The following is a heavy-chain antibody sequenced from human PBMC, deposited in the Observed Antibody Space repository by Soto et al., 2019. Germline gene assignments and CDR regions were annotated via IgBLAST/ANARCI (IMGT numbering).Heavy chain of an antibody. CDR1: GYTFTSYD. Sequence: QVQLVQSGAEVKKPGASVKVSCKASGYTFTSYDINWVRQATGQGLEWMGWMNPNSGNTGYAQKFQGRVTMTRNTSISTAYMELSSLRSEDTAVYYCARGKGDYIWGSYRSDAFDIWGQRTMVTVSS. J-gene: IGHJ3*02. D-gene: IGHD3-16*02. V-gene: IGHV1-8*01. CDR2: MNPNSGNT. CDR3: ARGKGDYIWGSYRSDAFDI.